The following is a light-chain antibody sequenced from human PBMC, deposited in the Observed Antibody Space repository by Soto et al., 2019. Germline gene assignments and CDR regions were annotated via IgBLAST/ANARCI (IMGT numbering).Light chain of an antibody. Sequence: EIVLTQSPGTLSLSPGERATLSCRASQSVSSANFAWYQQKPGQAPRLLIYGASSRATGIPDRFSGSGSGTDFTLTINRLEPEDFALYYCQQYGSSPPTFGQGTKVDIK. CDR1: QSVSSAN. CDR2: GAS. V-gene: IGKV3-20*01. CDR3: QQYGSSPPT. J-gene: IGKJ1*01.